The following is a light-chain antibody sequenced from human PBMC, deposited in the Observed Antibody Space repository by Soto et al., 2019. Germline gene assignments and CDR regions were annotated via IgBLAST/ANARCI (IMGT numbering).Light chain of an antibody. Sequence: QAVVTQEPSFSVSPGRTVTLTCGLSSGSVSTSYYPSWYQQTPGQAPRTLIYNTNTRSSGVPDRFSDSILGNKAALTITGAQADDESDYYCVLYMGSGIWVFGGGTKLTVL. CDR3: VLYMGSGIWV. V-gene: IGLV8-61*01. J-gene: IGLJ3*02. CDR2: NTN. CDR1: SGSVSTSYY.